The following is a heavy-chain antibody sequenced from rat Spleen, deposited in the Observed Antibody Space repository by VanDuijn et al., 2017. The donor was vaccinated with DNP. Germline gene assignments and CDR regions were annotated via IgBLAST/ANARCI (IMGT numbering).Heavy chain of an antibody. CDR1: GFTFSNYG. Sequence: EVQLVESGGGLVQPGRSLKLSCLASGFTFSNYGMNWIRQAPGKGLEWVASISSSSSYIYYADTVKGRFTISRENAKNTLYLQMTSLRSEDTALYYCARLNAMDAWGQGTSVTVSS. J-gene: IGHJ4*01. V-gene: IGHV5-34*01. CDR2: ISSSSSYI. CDR3: ARLNAMDA.